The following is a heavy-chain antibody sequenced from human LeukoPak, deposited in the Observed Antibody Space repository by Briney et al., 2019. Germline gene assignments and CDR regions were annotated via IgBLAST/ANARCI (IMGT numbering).Heavy chain of an antibody. V-gene: IGHV4-34*01. CDR3: ARAGSSSWSNLRYRDWFDP. D-gene: IGHD6-13*01. Sequence: KPSETLSLTCAVYGGSFSGYYWSWIRQPPGKGLEWIGEINHSGSTNYNPSLKSRVTISVDTSKNQISLKLSSVTAADTAVYYCARAGSSSWSNLRYRDWFDPWGQGTLVTVSS. J-gene: IGHJ5*02. CDR1: GGSFSGYY. CDR2: INHSGST.